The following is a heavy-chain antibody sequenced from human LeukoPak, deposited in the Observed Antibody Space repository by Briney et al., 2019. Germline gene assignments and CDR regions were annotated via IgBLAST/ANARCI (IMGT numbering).Heavy chain of an antibody. CDR3: ARVTGITGTTSGWIDY. Sequence: PSETLSLTCAVCGGSFSGYYWSWIRQPPGKGLEWIGEINHSGSTNYNPSLKSRVTISVDTSKNQFSLKLSSVTAADTAVYYCARVTGITGTTSGWIDYWGQGTLVTVSS. CDR1: GGSFSGYY. V-gene: IGHV4-34*01. CDR2: INHSGST. J-gene: IGHJ4*02. D-gene: IGHD1-20*01.